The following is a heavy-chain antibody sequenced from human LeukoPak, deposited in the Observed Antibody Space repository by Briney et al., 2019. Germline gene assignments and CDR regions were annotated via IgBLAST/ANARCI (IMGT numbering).Heavy chain of an antibody. V-gene: IGHV3-64*01. CDR3: AREGRPNDSSGYPFDY. J-gene: IGHJ4*02. Sequence: GGSLRLSCAASGFTFSSYAMHWVRQAPGKGLEYVSAISSNGGSTYYANSVKGRFTISRDNSKNTLYLQMGSLRAEDMAVHYCAREGRPNDSSGYPFDYWGQGTLVTVSS. D-gene: IGHD3-22*01. CDR1: GFTFSSYA. CDR2: ISSNGGST.